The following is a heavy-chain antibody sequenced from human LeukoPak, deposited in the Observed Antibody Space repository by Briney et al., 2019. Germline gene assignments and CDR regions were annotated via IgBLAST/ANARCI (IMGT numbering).Heavy chain of an antibody. Sequence: GASVKVSCKASGYTFTGYYMHWVRQAPGQGLEWMGWINPNSGGTNYAQKFQGRVTMTRNTSISTAYMELGSLRSEDTAVYYCARGDIVVVPAGTAGDWFDPWGQGTLVTVSS. J-gene: IGHJ5*02. V-gene: IGHV1-2*02. CDR3: ARGDIVVVPAGTAGDWFDP. CDR1: GYTFTGYY. CDR2: INPNSGGT. D-gene: IGHD2-2*01.